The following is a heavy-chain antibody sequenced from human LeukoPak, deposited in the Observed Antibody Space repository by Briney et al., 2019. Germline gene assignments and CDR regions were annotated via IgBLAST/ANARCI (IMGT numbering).Heavy chain of an antibody. V-gene: IGHV3-30*03. D-gene: IGHD3-3*01. J-gene: IGHJ4*02. CDR1: GFTFSSYS. Sequence: PGGSLRLPCAASGFTFSSYSMNWVRQAPGKGLEWVAVISYDGSNKYYADSVKGRFTISRDNSKNTLYLQMNSLRAEDTAVYYCARDRERFLEWSTLAYWGQGTLVTVSS. CDR2: ISYDGSNK. CDR3: ARDRERFLEWSTLAY.